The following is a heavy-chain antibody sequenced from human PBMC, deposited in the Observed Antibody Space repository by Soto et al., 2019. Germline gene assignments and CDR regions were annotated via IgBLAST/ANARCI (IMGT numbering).Heavy chain of an antibody. D-gene: IGHD3-9*01. CDR1: GKSFSGYY. Sequence: SETLSLTCAIHGKSFSGYYWSWISQPPGEGLEWIGEINHSGSTNYNPSLKSRVTISVDTSKNQFSLKLSSVTAADTAVYYCARDQHLYYDILTGYYPLGMDVWGQGTTVT. CDR3: ARDQHLYYDILTGYYPLGMDV. CDR2: INHSGST. V-gene: IGHV4-34*01. J-gene: IGHJ6*02.